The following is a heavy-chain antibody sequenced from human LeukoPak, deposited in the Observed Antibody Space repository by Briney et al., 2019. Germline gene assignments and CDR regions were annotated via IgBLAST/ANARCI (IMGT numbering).Heavy chain of an antibody. Sequence: RGSLRLSCAASGFTFSSYSMNWVRQAPGKGLEWVSSISSSSSYIYYADSVKGRFTISRDNAKNSLYLQMNSLRAEDTAVYYCARDIATTVTTFSNYYYYYGMDVWGQGTTVTVSS. J-gene: IGHJ6*02. V-gene: IGHV3-21*01. D-gene: IGHD4-11*01. CDR3: ARDIATTVTTFSNYYYYYGMDV. CDR1: GFTFSSYS. CDR2: ISSSSSYI.